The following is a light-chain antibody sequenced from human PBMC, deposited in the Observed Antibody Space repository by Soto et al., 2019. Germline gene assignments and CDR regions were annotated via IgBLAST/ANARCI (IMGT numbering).Light chain of an antibody. Sequence: DIVMTQSPDSLAVSLGERATINCKSSQTVFDSSNKNYSLGWFQQKPGQPPKLLIYWASARESGVPDRFSGSGSGTDFTLTISSLQAEDVAVYYCQQYCSSPITFGQGTRLEIE. CDR2: WAS. CDR3: QQYCSSPIT. CDR1: QTVFDSSNKNYS. V-gene: IGKV4-1*01. J-gene: IGKJ5*01.